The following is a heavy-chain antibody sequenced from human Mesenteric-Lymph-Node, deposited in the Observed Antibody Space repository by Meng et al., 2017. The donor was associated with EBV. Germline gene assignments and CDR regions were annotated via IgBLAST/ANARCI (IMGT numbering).Heavy chain of an antibody. V-gene: IGHV1-18*01. Sequence: QVQLVHAGAAVKKPGASGKVSCKASGYTFTSYGLSWVRQAPGQGLEWMGWISAYNGNTIHAQNLQGRLTMTTDASTSTAYMELRSLRSDDTAIYYCARDGSAYYGSGTFYRDYWGQGTLVTVSS. CDR3: ARDGSAYYGSGTFYRDY. CDR2: ISAYNGNT. D-gene: IGHD3-10*01. J-gene: IGHJ4*02. CDR1: GYTFTSYG.